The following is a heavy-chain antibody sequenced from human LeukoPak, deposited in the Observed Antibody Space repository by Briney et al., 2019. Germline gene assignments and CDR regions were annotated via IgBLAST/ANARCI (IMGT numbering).Heavy chain of an antibody. J-gene: IGHJ4*02. CDR3: ARDGRFPPEVLPRYFDY. D-gene: IGHD1-26*01. CDR1: GGSISSYY. Sequence: SETLSLTCTVSGGSISSYYWSWIRQPPEKGLEWIGYIHYSGSTSYNPSLKSRVTMSVDTSKNQFSLKLSSVTAADTAVYYCARDGRFPPEVLPRYFDYWGQGTLVTVSS. V-gene: IGHV4-59*12. CDR2: IHYSGST.